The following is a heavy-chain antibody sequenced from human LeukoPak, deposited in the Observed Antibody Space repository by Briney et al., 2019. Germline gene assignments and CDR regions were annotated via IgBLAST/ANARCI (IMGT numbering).Heavy chain of an antibody. CDR3: SREHYSTSDY. CDR2: IYYTGNS. J-gene: IGHJ4*02. D-gene: IGHD1/OR15-1a*01. CDR1: GGSISSSSHH. V-gene: IGHV4-39*01. Sequence: SETLSLTCTVSGGSISSSSHHWAWIRQPPGKGLEWIASIYYTGNSYYNPSPRSRLTISVDSSKDQFSLRLSSVTAADTAVYYCSREHYSTSDYWGQGILVTVSS.